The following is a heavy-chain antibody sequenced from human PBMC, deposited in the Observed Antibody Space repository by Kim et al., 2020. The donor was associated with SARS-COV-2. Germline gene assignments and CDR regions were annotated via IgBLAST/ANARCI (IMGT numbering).Heavy chain of an antibody. CDR3: AKDGAPNGSYLRGGFDY. J-gene: IGHJ4*01. D-gene: IGHD1-26*01. V-gene: IGHV3-9*01. CDR2: ISWNSGSI. CDR1: GFTFNDFA. Sequence: GGSLRLSCAASGFTFNDFAMHWVRQAPGKGLEWVSGISWNSGSIGYADSVRGRFTISRDNAENSLHLQMNSLRAEDTAFYYCAKDGAPNGSYLRGGFDY.